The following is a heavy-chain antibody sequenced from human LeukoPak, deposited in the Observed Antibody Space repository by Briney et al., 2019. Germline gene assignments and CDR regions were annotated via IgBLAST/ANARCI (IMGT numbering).Heavy chain of an antibody. D-gene: IGHD6-6*01. CDR1: GGSFRGYY. CDR3: AIGRGASIAAPPLCYFDY. J-gene: IGHJ4*02. V-gene: IGHV4-34*01. Sequence: SETLSLTCAAYGGSFRGYYWSWIRQPPGKGLEWIGEINHSGSTNYNPSLKSRVTISVDTSKNQFSLKLSSVTAADTAVYYCAIGRGASIAAPPLCYFDYWGQGTLVTVSS. CDR2: INHSGST.